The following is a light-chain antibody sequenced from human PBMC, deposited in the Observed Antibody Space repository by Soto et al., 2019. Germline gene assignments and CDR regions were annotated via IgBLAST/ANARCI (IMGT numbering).Light chain of an antibody. CDR1: QSISNH. CDR2: AAS. Sequence: DIQITHSPSSLSASVVDTVTLTFRASQSISNHLNWYQQKPGKAPKLLIFAASSLQSGVPSRFSGSRSGPAFTLTISSLQPEDFATYYCQQSYSSPPKFGQGTKVDIK. CDR3: QQSYSSPPK. J-gene: IGKJ1*01. V-gene: IGKV1-39*01.